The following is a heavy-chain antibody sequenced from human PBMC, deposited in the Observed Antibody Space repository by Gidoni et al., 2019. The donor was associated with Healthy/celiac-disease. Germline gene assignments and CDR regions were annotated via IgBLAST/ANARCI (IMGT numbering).Heavy chain of an antibody. V-gene: IGHV4-34*01. CDR1: GGSFSGYY. Sequence: QVQLQQWSAGLLKPSETLSLTCAVYGGSFSGYYWSWIRQPPGKGLEWIGEINHSGSTNYNPSLKSRVTISVDTSKNQFSLKLSAVTAADTAVYYCARDLSSSGAHTAMAYDAFDIWGQGTMVTVSS. D-gene: IGHD5-18*01. CDR3: ARDLSSSGAHTAMAYDAFDI. J-gene: IGHJ3*02. CDR2: INHSGST.